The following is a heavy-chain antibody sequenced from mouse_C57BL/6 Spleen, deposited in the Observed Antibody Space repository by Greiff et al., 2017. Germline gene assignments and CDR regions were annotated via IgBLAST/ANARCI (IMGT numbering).Heavy chain of an antibody. CDR1: GYAFSSSW. V-gene: IGHV1-82*01. D-gene: IGHD3-1*01. Sequence: QVQLQESGPELVKPGASVKISCTASGYAFSSSWMNWVKQRPGKGLEWIGRIYPGGGNTNYNGKFKGTASLAEDKSCSTAYLQLSSLTSEDSAVYFCARAHHAMDYWGQGTSVTVSS. J-gene: IGHJ4*01. CDR3: ARAHHAMDY. CDR2: IYPGGGNT.